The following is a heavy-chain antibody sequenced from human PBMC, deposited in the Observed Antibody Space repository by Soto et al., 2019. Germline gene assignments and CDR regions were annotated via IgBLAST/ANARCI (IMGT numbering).Heavy chain of an antibody. Sequence: PXGTLTLTCTLSGGSVRAPDWWDCVRQSPDKGLGWIAEVHISGHSNYNPSLRSRVSVSIDSSKNQFYLNLNSVTAADTAIYYCARVRQGCSANNCYFDPWGQGTQVTVS. CDR2: VHISGHS. CDR1: GGSVRAPDW. V-gene: IGHV4-4*02. CDR3: ARVRQGCSANNCYFDP. J-gene: IGHJ5*01. D-gene: IGHD1-1*01.